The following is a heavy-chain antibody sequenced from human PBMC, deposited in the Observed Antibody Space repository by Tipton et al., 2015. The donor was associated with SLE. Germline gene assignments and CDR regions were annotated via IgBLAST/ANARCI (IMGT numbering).Heavy chain of an antibody. CDR1: GGSLRDHY. J-gene: IGHJ4*02. CDR2: IFYTGST. Sequence: TLSLTCTVSGGSLRDHYWYWIRQPPGKGLDWIGDIFYTGSTTYNPSLKSRVTISLDTSKNQFSLKLRSLTAADTAIYYCARHEVSVTGTKGFDSWGQGTQVTVSS. V-gene: IGHV4-59*08. CDR3: ARHEVSVTGTKGFDS. D-gene: IGHD1-1*01.